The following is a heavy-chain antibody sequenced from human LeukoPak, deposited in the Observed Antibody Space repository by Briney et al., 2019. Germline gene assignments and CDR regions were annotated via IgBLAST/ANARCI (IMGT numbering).Heavy chain of an antibody. V-gene: IGHV1-46*01. CDR1: GYTFTSYY. Sequence: ASVKVSCKASGYTFTSYYMHWVRQAPGQGLEWMGIINPSGGSTSYAQKFQGRVTMTRDTSTSTVYMELSSLRSEDTAVYYCARDIAVAGTETTWYPDYWGQGTLVTVSS. J-gene: IGHJ4*02. D-gene: IGHD6-19*01. CDR3: ARDIAVAGTETTWYPDY. CDR2: INPSGGST.